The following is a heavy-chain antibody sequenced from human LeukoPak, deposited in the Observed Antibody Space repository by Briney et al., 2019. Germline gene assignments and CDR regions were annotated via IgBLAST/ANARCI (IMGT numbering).Heavy chain of an antibody. V-gene: IGHV4-38-2*02. Sequence: SETLSLTCTVSGYSISSGYYWGWIRQPPGKGLEWIGSIYHSGSTNYNPSLKSRVTISVDTSKNQFSLKLSSVTAADTAVYYCARERAVAGLDYWGQGTLVTVSS. CDR3: ARERAVAGLDY. D-gene: IGHD6-19*01. J-gene: IGHJ4*02. CDR2: IYHSGST. CDR1: GYSISSGYY.